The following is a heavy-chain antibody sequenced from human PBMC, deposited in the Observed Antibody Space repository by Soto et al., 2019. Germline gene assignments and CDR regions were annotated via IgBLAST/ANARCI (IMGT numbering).Heavy chain of an antibody. CDR3: AREKRDEYSSSSHWFDP. J-gene: IGHJ5*02. CDR1: GGSFSGYY. V-gene: IGHV4-34*01. D-gene: IGHD6-6*01. CDR2: INHSGST. Sequence: SETLSLTCAVYGGSFSGYYWSWIRQPPGKGLEWIGEINHSGSTNYNPSLKSRVTISVDTSKNQFSLKLSSVTAADTAVYYCAREKRDEYSSSSHWFDPWGQGTLVTVSS.